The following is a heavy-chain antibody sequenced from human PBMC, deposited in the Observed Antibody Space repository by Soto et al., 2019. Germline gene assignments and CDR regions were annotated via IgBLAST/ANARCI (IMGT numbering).Heavy chain of an antibody. CDR2: IIPIFSSR. Sequence: QVQLVQSGAEVKKPGSSVKVSCKTSRDTFNKYAFNWVRQAPGQGLEWMGWIIPIFSSRNYSEKFQGRVTSTSDDATSTAYMDLGSLSLEDTADDYCSRGETYLGVWGQGTTVTVSS. V-gene: IGHV1-69*01. J-gene: IGHJ6*02. D-gene: IGHD3-16*01. CDR3: SRGETYLGV. CDR1: RDTFNKYA.